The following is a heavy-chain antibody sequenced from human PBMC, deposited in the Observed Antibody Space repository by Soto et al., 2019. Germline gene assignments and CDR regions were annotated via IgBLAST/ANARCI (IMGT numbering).Heavy chain of an antibody. V-gene: IGHV1-18*01. D-gene: IGHD6-25*01. J-gene: IGHJ6*02. Sequence: QVQLVQSGAEVKKPGASVKVSCKASGYTFTSYGISWVRQAPGQGLEWMGWISAYNGNTNYAQKLQGRVTMTTDTSTSTAYIELRSLRSDDTAVYYCARVKIAAPYYYYGMDVWGQGTTVTVSS. CDR2: ISAYNGNT. CDR3: ARVKIAAPYYYYGMDV. CDR1: GYTFTSYG.